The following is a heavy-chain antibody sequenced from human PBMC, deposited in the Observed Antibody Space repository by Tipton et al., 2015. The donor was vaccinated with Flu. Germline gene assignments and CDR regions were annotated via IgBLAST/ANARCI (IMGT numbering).Heavy chain of an antibody. CDR3: AKTLILFYQSGGFDYYGMDV. D-gene: IGHD2-15*01. Sequence: TLSLTCTISGHSISSDYYWGWIRQSPGKGLEWIGNIFHTGSTYHNPSLKSRVTISVDTSKNQLSLKVFSVTAADTAVYYCAKTLILFYQSGGFDYYGMDVWGQGTTVTVSS. J-gene: IGHJ6*02. V-gene: IGHV4-38-2*02. CDR1: GHSISSDYY. CDR2: IFHTGST.